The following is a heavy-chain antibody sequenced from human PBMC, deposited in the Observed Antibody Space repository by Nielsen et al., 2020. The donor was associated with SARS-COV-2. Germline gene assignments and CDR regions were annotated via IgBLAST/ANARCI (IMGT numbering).Heavy chain of an antibody. J-gene: IGHJ4*02. D-gene: IGHD5-18*01. CDR1: GGSISGGGYY. CDR3: ARVDTAMVDY. CDR2: IYYSGST. Sequence: SETLSLTCTVSGGSISGGGYYWSWIRQHPGKGLEWIGYIYYSGSTYYNPSLKSRVTTSVDTSKNQFSLKLSSVTAADTAVYYCARVDTAMVDYWGQGTLVTVSS. V-gene: IGHV4-31*03.